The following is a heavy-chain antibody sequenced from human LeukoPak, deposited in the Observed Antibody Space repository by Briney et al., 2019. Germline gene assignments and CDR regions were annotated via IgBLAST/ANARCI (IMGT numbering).Heavy chain of an antibody. CDR1: GFTFSSYW. D-gene: IGHD2-2*01. CDR3: ARGPSGYCSSTSCANDY. Sequence: GGSLRLSCAASGFTFSSYWMSWVRQAPGKGLEWVANIQQAGSEKYYVDSVKGRFTISRDNAKNSLYLQMNSLRAEDTAVYYCARGPSGYCSSTSCANDYWGQGTLVTVSS. J-gene: IGHJ4*02. V-gene: IGHV3-7*01. CDR2: IQQAGSEK.